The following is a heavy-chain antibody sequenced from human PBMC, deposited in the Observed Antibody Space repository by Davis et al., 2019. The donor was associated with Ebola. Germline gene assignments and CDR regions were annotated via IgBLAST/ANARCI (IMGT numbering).Heavy chain of an antibody. Sequence: GESLKISCAASGFTFRSYTMTWVRQAPGKGLEWVSSISSSTQYIYYRDSVKGRFTISRDNSKNTLYLQMNSLRAEDTAVYYCAKGDDFWSGYPYYYYYGMDVWGKGTTVTVSS. CDR3: AKGDDFWSGYPYYYYYGMDV. CDR1: GFTFRSYT. J-gene: IGHJ6*04. V-gene: IGHV3-21*01. D-gene: IGHD3-3*01. CDR2: ISSSTQYI.